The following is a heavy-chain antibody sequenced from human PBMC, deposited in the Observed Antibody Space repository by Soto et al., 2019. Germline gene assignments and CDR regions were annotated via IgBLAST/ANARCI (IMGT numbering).Heavy chain of an antibody. Sequence: VQLVESGGGVVQPGRSLRLSCAASGFTFSAYGMHWVRQAPGKGLEWVSYISSSSSTIYYADSVKGRFTISRDNAKNSLYLQMNSLRDEDTAVYYCARDSPVVPAAPWYYYGMDVWGQGTTVTVSS. J-gene: IGHJ6*02. CDR3: ARDSPVVPAAPWYYYGMDV. CDR1: GFTFSAYG. D-gene: IGHD2-2*01. V-gene: IGHV3-48*02. CDR2: ISSSSSTI.